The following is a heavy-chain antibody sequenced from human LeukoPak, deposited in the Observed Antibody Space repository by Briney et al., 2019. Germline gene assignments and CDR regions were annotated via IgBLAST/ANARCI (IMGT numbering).Heavy chain of an antibody. CDR2: IWYDGSNK. V-gene: IGHV3-33*01. D-gene: IGHD3-10*01. Sequence: GGSLRLSCAASGFTFSSYGMHWVRQAPGKGLEWVAVIWYDGSNKYYADSVKGRFTISRDNSKNTLYLQMNSLRAEDTAVYYCARDGAFEWFGGLLSPSSHFDYWGQGTLVTVSS. CDR3: ARDGAFEWFGGLLSPSSHFDY. CDR1: GFTFSSYG. J-gene: IGHJ4*02.